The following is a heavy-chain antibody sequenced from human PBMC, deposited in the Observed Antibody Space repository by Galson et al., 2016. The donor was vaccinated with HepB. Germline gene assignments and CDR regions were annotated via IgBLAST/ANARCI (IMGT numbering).Heavy chain of an antibody. J-gene: IGHJ6*03. D-gene: IGHD6-13*01. Sequence: PALVKPTQTLTLTCTFSGFSLTTSGVSVGWIRQPPGRALEWLALIYWDDDNRYSPSLNTRLTITKDTSKNQVVLTMTNMDPVDTGTYYCVYNSPRQQLAPNNYQYYYMDVWGKGTTVTV. CDR1: GFSLTTSGVS. CDR3: VYNSPRQQLAPNNYQYYYMDV. V-gene: IGHV2-5*04. CDR2: IYWDDDN.